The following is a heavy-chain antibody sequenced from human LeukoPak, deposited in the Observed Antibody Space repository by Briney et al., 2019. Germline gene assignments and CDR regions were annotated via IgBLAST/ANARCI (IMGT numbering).Heavy chain of an antibody. CDR3: ARENSGSYREFDY. D-gene: IGHD1-26*01. Sequence: SETLSLTCTVSGGSISSYYWSWIRQPAGKGLEWIGRIYTSGSTNYNASLKSRVSMSVDTSKNQFSLKLSSVTAAGTAVFYCARENSGSYREFDYWGQGTLVTVSS. CDR1: GGSISSYY. V-gene: IGHV4-4*07. CDR2: IYTSGST. J-gene: IGHJ4*02.